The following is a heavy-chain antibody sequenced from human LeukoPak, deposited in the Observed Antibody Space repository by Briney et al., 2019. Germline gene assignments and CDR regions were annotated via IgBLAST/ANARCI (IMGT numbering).Heavy chain of an antibody. CDR1: GGSLRGFY. CDR2: INHSGST. V-gene: IGHV4-34*01. CDR3: VRHQGVVDL. J-gene: IGHJ2*01. Sequence: PSETLSLTCAVYGGSLRGFYWSWIRQPPGKGLEWIGEINHSGSTNYNPSLKSRVTISLDTSKNQFSLKLSSVTAADTAVYYCVRHQGVVDLWGRGSLVSVSS. D-gene: IGHD3-3*01.